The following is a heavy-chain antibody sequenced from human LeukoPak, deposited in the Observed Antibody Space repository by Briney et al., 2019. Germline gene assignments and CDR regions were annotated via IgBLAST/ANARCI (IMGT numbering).Heavy chain of an antibody. CDR1: GGSMSTYY. CDR3: ARVVYSGSWGYFDS. Sequence: SETLSLTCTVSGGSMSTYYWSWIRQSPGKGLEWIGYIYYSGSTSYNPSLKSRLTLSINTSKTQFYLKLSSVTAADTAVYYCARVVYSGSWGYFDSWGQGILVTVSS. D-gene: IGHD3-10*01. CDR2: IYYSGST. J-gene: IGHJ4*02. V-gene: IGHV4-59*01.